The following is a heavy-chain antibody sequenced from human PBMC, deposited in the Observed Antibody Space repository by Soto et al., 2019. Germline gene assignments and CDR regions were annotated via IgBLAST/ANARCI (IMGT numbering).Heavy chain of an antibody. V-gene: IGHV1-46*01. CDR3: ARDLSSRFVYYYDSSGCQH. CDR2: INPSGGST. Sequence: GASVKVSCKASGYTFTSYYMHWVRQAPGQGLEWMGIINPSGGSTSYAQKFQGRVTMTRDTSTSTVYMELSSLRSEDTAVYYCARDLSSRFVYYYDSSGCQHWGQGTLVTVSS. D-gene: IGHD3-22*01. J-gene: IGHJ1*01. CDR1: GYTFTSYY.